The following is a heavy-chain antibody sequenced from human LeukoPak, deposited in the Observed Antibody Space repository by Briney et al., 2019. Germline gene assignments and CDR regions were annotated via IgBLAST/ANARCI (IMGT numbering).Heavy chain of an antibody. Sequence: GGSLRLSCAASGFTFSSYWMSWVRQAPGKGLEWVANIKQDGSEKYYVDSVKGRFTISGDNAKNSLYLQMNSLRAEDTAVYYCAREGSGSSYYFDYWGQGTLVTVSS. CDR3: AREGSGSSYYFDY. V-gene: IGHV3-7*01. CDR1: GFTFSSYW. CDR2: IKQDGSEK. D-gene: IGHD1-26*01. J-gene: IGHJ4*02.